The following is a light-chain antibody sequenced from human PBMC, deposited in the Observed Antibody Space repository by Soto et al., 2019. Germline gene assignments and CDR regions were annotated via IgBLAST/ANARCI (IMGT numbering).Light chain of an antibody. Sequence: PVGRATLSCRASQSVSLSLAWYQQKPGQAPRLLIYDASKMASGFPARFSGSGSGTDFTLTISSLEPEDFAVYYCQERTGWPPWTFGQGTKVEIE. CDR2: DAS. CDR3: QERTGWPPWT. CDR1: QSVSLS. J-gene: IGKJ1*01. V-gene: IGKV3-11*01.